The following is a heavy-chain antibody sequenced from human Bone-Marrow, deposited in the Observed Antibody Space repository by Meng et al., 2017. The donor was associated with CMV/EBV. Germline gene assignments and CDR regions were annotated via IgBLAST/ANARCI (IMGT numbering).Heavy chain of an antibody. Sequence: FSSYWVSWVRQAPGKGLEWVANIKQDGSEKYYVDSVKGRFTISRDNAKNSLYLQMNSLRAEDTAVYYCARPQGCSSTSCYRYNWFDPWGQGTLVTVSS. CDR1: FSSYW. V-gene: IGHV3-7*01. CDR2: IKQDGSEK. CDR3: ARPQGCSSTSCYRYNWFDP. D-gene: IGHD2-2*01. J-gene: IGHJ5*02.